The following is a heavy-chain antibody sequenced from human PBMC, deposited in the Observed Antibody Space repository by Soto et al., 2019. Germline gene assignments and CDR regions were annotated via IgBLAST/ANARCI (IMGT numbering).Heavy chain of an antibody. Sequence: SETLSLTCTVSGGSISSGGYYWSWIRQHPGKGLEWIGYIYYSGSTYYNPSLKSRVTISVDTSKNQFSLKLSSVTAADTAVYYCAGEYSSSWYYFDYWGQGTLVTVSS. CDR1: GGSISSGGYY. D-gene: IGHD6-13*01. V-gene: IGHV4-31*03. CDR2: IYYSGST. CDR3: AGEYSSSWYYFDY. J-gene: IGHJ4*02.